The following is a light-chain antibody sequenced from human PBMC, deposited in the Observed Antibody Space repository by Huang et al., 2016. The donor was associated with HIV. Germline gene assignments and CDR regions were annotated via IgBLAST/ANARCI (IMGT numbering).Light chain of an antibody. V-gene: IGKV1-33*01. J-gene: IGKJ4*01. CDR3: QHYTNLPPSLT. CDR2: YAS. Sequence: DIQMTQSPSSLSASVGDRLTITCQASQDITNYLNWYQQKPGKAPKLLIYYASNLETGVPSRFSGSGSGTDFTFTISSLQPEDVATYYCQHYTNLPPSLTFGGGTKVEIK. CDR1: QDITNY.